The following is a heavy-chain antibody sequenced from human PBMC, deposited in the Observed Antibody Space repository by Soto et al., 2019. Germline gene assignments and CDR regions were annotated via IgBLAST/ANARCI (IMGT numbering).Heavy chain of an antibody. D-gene: IGHD5-12*01. Sequence: SETLSLTCTVSGGSISSYYWSWIRQPPGKGLEWIGYIYYSGSTNYNPSLKSRVTISVDTSKNQFSLKLSSVTAADTAVYYCARGYSGYDSELTWGQGTLVTVSS. J-gene: IGHJ5*02. CDR2: IYYSGST. CDR1: GGSISSYY. CDR3: ARGYSGYDSELT. V-gene: IGHV4-59*01.